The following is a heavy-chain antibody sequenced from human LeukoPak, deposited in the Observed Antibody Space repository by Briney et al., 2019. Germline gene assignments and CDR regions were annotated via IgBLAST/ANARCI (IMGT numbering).Heavy chain of an antibody. Sequence: KPGGSLRLSCAASGFIFSNAWTSWVRQAPGKGLEWVGRIKAKTDGGTINYAAPVKGRFTISRDDSKDTLYLQMNSLKIEDSAVYYCATGSASYYGIDYWGQGTLVTVSS. CDR2: IKAKTDGGTI. CDR1: GFIFSNAW. V-gene: IGHV3-15*01. CDR3: ATGSASYYGIDY. J-gene: IGHJ4*02. D-gene: IGHD1-26*01.